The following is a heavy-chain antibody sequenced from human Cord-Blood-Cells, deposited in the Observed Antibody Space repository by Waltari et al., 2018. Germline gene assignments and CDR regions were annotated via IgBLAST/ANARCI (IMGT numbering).Heavy chain of an antibody. D-gene: IGHD6-6*01. V-gene: IGHV4-59*01. J-gene: IGHJ3*02. CDR1: GGSISSYY. CDR3: ARPSGSIAARLAFDI. Sequence: QVQLQESGPGLVKPSETLSLTCTVSGGSISSYYWSWIRQPPGKGLEWIGYIYYSGSTNYNPSLKSRVTISVDTSKNQFSLKLSSVTAADTAVYYCARPSGSIAARLAFDIWGQGTMVTVSS. CDR2: IYYSGST.